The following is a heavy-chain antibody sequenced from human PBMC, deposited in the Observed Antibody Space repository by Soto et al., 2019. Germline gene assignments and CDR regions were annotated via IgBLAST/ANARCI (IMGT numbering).Heavy chain of an antibody. D-gene: IGHD1-1*01. CDR2: IFYRGGT. Sequence: SETLSLTCTVTGDSVSSYYWNWIRQSPGKGLQWIGYIFYRGGTAYNPSLKSRVTMSLDMSKKQLSLKLTSVTAADTAAYYCARVQLVNKVIDYWGQGTLVTVSS. J-gene: IGHJ4*02. CDR3: ARVQLVNKVIDY. V-gene: IGHV4-59*02. CDR1: GDSVSSYY.